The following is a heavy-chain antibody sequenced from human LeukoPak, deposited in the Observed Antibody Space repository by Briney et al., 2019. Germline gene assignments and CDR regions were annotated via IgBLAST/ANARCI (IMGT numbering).Heavy chain of an antibody. D-gene: IGHD5-18*01. CDR1: GGSISSGDFC. CDR3: ARQVGVYSYGGNGDY. V-gene: IGHV4-61*02. Sequence: PSETLSLTCTVSGGSISSGDFCWSWIRQPAGKGLEWIGRIYTSGTTNYNPSLKSRVTISVDTSKNQFSLKLSSVTAADTAVYYCARQVGVYSYGGNGDYWGQGTLVTVSS. CDR2: IYTSGTT. J-gene: IGHJ4*02.